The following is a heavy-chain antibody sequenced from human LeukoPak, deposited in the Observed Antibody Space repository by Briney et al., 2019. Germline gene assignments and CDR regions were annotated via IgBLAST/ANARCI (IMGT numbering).Heavy chain of an antibody. CDR1: GGSLSSVSYY. D-gene: IGHD2-2*01. J-gene: IGHJ6*03. Sequence: SQTLSLTCTLSGGSLSSVSYYWSWIRQPGVKGLEWIGRIYTSGSTNYNTSLKSRVTISVDTSKNQFSLKLSSVTAADTAVYYCARARFGVTSSFYYYYMDVWGKGTTVTVSS. CDR3: ARARFGVTSSFYYYYMDV. V-gene: IGHV4-61*02. CDR2: IYTSGST.